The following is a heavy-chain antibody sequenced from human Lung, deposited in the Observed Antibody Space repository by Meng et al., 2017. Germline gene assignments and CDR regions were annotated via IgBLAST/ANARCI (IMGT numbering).Heavy chain of an antibody. Sequence: QVQPQQWGAGLLKPSETLSLTCVVSGGSFSDYYWSWIRQPPGKGLEWIGEINHSGSTNYNPSLESRATISVDTSQNNLSLKLSSVTAADSAVYYCARGPTTMAHDFDYWGQETLVTVSS. D-gene: IGHD4-11*01. CDR3: ARGPTTMAHDFDY. CDR2: INHSGST. J-gene: IGHJ4*02. V-gene: IGHV4-34*01. CDR1: GGSFSDYY.